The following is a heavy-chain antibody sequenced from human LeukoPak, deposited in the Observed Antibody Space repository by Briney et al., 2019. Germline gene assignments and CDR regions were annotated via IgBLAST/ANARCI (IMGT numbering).Heavy chain of an antibody. CDR3: ARDRRTYSSSSGYDY. CDR1: GGTFSSYA. D-gene: IGHD6-6*01. V-gene: IGHV1-69*05. CDR2: IIPIFGTA. Sequence: GASVKVSCKASGGTFSSYAISWVRQAPGQGLEWMGGIIPIFGTANYAQKFQGRVTITTDESTSTAYMELSSLRSEDTAVYYCARDRRTYSSSSGYDYWGQGTLVTVSS. J-gene: IGHJ4*02.